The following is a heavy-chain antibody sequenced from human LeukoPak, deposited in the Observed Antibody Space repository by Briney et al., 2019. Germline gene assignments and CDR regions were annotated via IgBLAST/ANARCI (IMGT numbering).Heavy chain of an antibody. CDR2: MYYSGST. Sequence: SETLSLTXTVSGGSISSNSYYWGWIRQPPGKGLEWIGSMYYSGSTYYNPSLKSRVTISVDTSKNQLSLKLSSVTAADTAVYYYARHTQLDWFDPWGQGTLVTVSS. V-gene: IGHV4-39*01. CDR1: GGSISSNSYY. D-gene: IGHD5-24*01. CDR3: ARHTQLDWFDP. J-gene: IGHJ5*02.